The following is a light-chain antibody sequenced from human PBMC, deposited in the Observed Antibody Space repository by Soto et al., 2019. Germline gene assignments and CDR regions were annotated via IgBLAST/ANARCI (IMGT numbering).Light chain of an antibody. J-gene: IGKJ1*01. CDR3: QQYGSSGT. V-gene: IGKV3-20*01. Sequence: EIVMTQSPSTLTVYPGERAILSCRASQSVSSDLAWYHQTPGQAPRLLIYGASNRATGIPDRFGGSGSGTDFTLTISRLEPEDFAVYYCQQYGSSGTFGQGTKVDIK. CDR1: QSVSSD. CDR2: GAS.